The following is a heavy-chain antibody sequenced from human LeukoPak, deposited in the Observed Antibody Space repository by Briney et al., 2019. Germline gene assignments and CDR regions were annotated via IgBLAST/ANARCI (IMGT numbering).Heavy chain of an antibody. CDR2: IKQDGIEK. CDR1: GFTFSRYW. V-gene: IGHV3-7*01. J-gene: IGHJ6*02. D-gene: IGHD2-2*01. Sequence: GGSLRLSCAASGFTFSRYWMSWVRQAPGKGLEWVANIKQDGIEKYYVDSVKGRFTISRDNAKNSLYLQINSLRAEDTAAYYCARVGCSSNSCYYYYYYGMDVWGQGTTVTVSS. CDR3: ARVGCSSNSCYYYYYYGMDV.